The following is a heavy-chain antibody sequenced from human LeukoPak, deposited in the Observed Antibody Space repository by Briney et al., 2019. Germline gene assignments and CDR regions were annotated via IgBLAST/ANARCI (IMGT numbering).Heavy chain of an antibody. J-gene: IGHJ4*02. CDR2: ISAYNGST. Sequence: ASVKVSCKASGYTFTSYGISWVRQAPGQGLEWMGWISAYNGSTNYAQKLQGRVTMTTDTSTSTAYMELRSLRSDDPAVYYCASGRYSSGCPDYWGQGTLVTVSS. CDR1: GYTFTSYG. D-gene: IGHD6-19*01. CDR3: ASGRYSSGCPDY. V-gene: IGHV1-18*01.